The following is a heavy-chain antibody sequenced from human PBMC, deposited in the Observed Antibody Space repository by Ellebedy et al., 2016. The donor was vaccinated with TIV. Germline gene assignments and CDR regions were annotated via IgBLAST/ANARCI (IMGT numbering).Heavy chain of an antibody. CDR1: EYTLTTYH. Sequence: AASVKVSCKASEYTLTTYHMHWVRQAPGQAPEWMGIINPSGGSTTYAQKFQGRVTMTRDTTTSTVYMELSSLRSEDTAVYYCARGQTYGMDVWGQGTTVTVSS. CDR3: ARGQTYGMDV. V-gene: IGHV1-46*01. CDR2: INPSGGST. J-gene: IGHJ6*02.